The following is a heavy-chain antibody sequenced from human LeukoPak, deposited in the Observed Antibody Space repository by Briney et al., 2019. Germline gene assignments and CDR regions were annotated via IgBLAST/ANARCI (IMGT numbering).Heavy chain of an antibody. CDR1: GFTFSSYA. J-gene: IGHJ4*02. D-gene: IGHD6-13*01. V-gene: IGHV3-23*01. CDR3: ANAPDRYSSSWPWQPEIDY. Sequence: GGSLRLSCAASGFTFSSYAMSWVRQAPGKGLEWVSAISGSGGSTYYADSVKGRFTISRDNSKNTLYLQMNSLRAEDTAVYYCANAPDRYSSSWPWQPEIDYGGQETLVTVSS. CDR2: ISGSGGST.